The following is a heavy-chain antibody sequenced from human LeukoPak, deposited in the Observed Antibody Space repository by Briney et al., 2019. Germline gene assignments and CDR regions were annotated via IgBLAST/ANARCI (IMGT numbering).Heavy chain of an antibody. D-gene: IGHD7-27*01. Sequence: GRSLRLSCAASGVTLSTYGIHWVRQAPGKGLEWVAVISYDGSNKYYADSVKGRFTISRDDSKNTLYLQMNSLRAEDTAVYYCARGRTGAYDAFDMWGQGTMVTVSS. CDR3: ARGRTGAYDAFDM. V-gene: IGHV3-30*03. J-gene: IGHJ3*02. CDR2: ISYDGSNK. CDR1: GVTLSTYG.